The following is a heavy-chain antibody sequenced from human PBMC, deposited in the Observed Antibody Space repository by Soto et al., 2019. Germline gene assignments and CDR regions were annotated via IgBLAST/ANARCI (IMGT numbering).Heavy chain of an antibody. CDR2: ISWNSGTI. J-gene: IGHJ4*02. V-gene: IGHV3-9*01. CDR1: GFTFDEYA. D-gene: IGHD5-18*01. Sequence: EVQLVESGGGLVQPGRSLRLSCGASGFTFDEYAMYWVRQGPGKGLEWVSGISWNSGTIGYADSVKGRFTISRDNAKNSLYLQMNTLKPEDTALYYCAKGYSSGSGSWSDSWGQGTLVTVSS. CDR3: AKGYSSGSGSWSDS.